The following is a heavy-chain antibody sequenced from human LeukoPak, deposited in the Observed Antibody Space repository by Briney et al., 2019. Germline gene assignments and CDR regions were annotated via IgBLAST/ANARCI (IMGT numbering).Heavy chain of an antibody. V-gene: IGHV4-38-2*01. CDR2: IYHSGST. J-gene: IGHJ4*02. D-gene: IGHD6-6*01. CDR3: ARQGRYSSSSY. CDR1: GYSLSSGYY. Sequence: SETLSLTCAVSGYSLSSGYYWGWIPPPPGKGPEWSGSIYHSGSTYYHPSLKRRVTISVDTPKNLFPLALRSVTAAHPAVLFSARQGRYSSSSYWGQGTLVTVSS.